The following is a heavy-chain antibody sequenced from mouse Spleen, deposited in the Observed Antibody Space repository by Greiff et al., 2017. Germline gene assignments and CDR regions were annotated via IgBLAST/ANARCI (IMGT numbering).Heavy chain of an antibody. CDR1: GYSFTSYY. Sequence: QVQLKQSGPELVKPGASVKISCKASGYSFTSYYIHWVKQRPGQGLEWIGWIYPGSGNTKYNEKFKGKATLTADTSSSTAYMQLSSLTSEDSAVYYCARLPIHYYWGDVWGAGTTVTVSS. CDR2: IYPGSGNT. V-gene: IGHV1-66*01. CDR3: ARLPIHYYWGDV. J-gene: IGHJ1*01. D-gene: IGHD1-2*01.